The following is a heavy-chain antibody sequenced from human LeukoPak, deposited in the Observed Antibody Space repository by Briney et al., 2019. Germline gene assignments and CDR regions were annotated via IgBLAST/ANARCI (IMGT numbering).Heavy chain of an antibody. CDR3: ARGTYCSSTSCYGGIPFDY. J-gene: IGHJ4*02. Sequence: GGSLRLSCAASGFTFSSYAMHWVRQAPGKGLEWVAVISYDGSNKYYADSVKGRFTISRDNSKNTLYLQMNSLRAEDTAVYYCARGTYCSSTSCYGGIPFDYWGQGTLVTVSS. CDR2: ISYDGSNK. D-gene: IGHD2-2*01. CDR1: GFTFSSYA. V-gene: IGHV3-30-3*01.